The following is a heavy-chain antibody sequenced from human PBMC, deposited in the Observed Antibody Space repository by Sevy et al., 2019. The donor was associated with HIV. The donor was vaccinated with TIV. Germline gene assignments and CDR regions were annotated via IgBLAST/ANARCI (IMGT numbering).Heavy chain of an antibody. CDR1: GFTFGDYC. V-gene: IGHV3-49*03. J-gene: IGHJ3*02. Sequence: GGSLRLSCTASGFTFGDYCVSWFRQAPGKGLEWVGAIRDRAYGGTTEYAASVKGRFSISRDDSRNIAYLKMDGLNTEDTAVYYCTREAVTMVRGIYTGFDIWGQGTLVTVSS. D-gene: IGHD3-10*01. CDR3: TREAVTMVRGIYTGFDI. CDR2: IRDRAYGGTT.